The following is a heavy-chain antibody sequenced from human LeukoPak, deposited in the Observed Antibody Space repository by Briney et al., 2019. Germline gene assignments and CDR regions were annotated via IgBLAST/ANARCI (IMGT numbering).Heavy chain of an antibody. V-gene: IGHV3-23*01. J-gene: IGHJ4*02. D-gene: IGHD4-17*01. CDR3: ARDYADYVGYFFFDY. CDR1: GFTFNNYA. CDR2: ISGDGETT. Sequence: GGSLRLSCAASGFTFNNYAMTWVRQAPGKGLEWVSSISGDGETTYYADSAKGRFTISRDNSQNTLYLQMNSLRAEDTAVYYCARDYADYVGYFFFDYWGQGTLVTVSS.